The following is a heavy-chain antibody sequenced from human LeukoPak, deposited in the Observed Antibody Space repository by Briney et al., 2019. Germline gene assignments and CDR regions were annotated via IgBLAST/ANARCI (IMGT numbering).Heavy chain of an antibody. CDR1: GYTFTSYG. J-gene: IGHJ3*02. CDR2: ISAYNGKT. D-gene: IGHD4-17*01. CDR3: ARDDPSAPYGVNDAFDI. Sequence: ASVKVSCKASGYTFTSYGISWVRQAPGQGLEWMGWISAYNGKTNYAQKLQGRVTMTTDTSTSTAYMELRSLRSDDTAVYYCARDDPSAPYGVNDAFDIWGQGTMVTVS. V-gene: IGHV1-18*01.